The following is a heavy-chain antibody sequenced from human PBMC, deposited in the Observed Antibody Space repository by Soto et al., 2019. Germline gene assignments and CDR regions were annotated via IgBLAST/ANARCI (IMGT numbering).Heavy chain of an antibody. Sequence: PSVTIPDTCTVTVSSIRSGGYYWNWNRKHPRKCLEEIGYIYYSGSAYYNPSLKSRVTISVDTSKKQFSLKLSSVTAEDTAVYYCAKVGPYDSGSYMFRYNWFGPWGPGTLVTVSS. J-gene: IGHJ5*02. CDR1: VSSIRSGGYY. CDR2: IYYSGSA. CDR3: AKVGPYDSGSYMFRYNWFGP. D-gene: IGHD3-10*01. V-gene: IGHV4-31*03.